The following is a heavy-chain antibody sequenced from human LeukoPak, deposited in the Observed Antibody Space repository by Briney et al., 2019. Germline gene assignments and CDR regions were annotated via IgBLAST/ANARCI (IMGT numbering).Heavy chain of an antibody. CDR2: ISGSGGST. D-gene: IGHD3-22*01. CDR1: GFTFSSYA. V-gene: IGHV3-23*01. J-gene: IGHJ4*02. Sequence: PGGSLRLSCAASGFTFSSYAMSWVRQAPGKGLEWVSAISGSGGSTYYADSVKGRFTISRDNSKNTLYLQMNSLRAEDTAVYYCAKDWRNYYDSSGPPDYFDYWGQGTLVTVSS. CDR3: AKDWRNYYDSSGPPDYFDY.